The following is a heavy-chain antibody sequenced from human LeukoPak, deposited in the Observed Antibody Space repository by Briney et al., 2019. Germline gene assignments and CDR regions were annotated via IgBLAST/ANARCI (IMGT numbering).Heavy chain of an antibody. CDR3: AKSASEKYYDFWSGYCFDY. CDR1: GFIVTDAW. Sequence: PGGSLRLSCAPSGFIVTDAWMSWVRQAPGKGLEWVSAISGSGGSTYYADSVKGRFTISRDNSKNTLYLQMNSLRAEDTAVYYCAKSASEKYYDFWSGYCFDYWGQGTPVTVSS. CDR2: ISGSGGST. J-gene: IGHJ4*02. D-gene: IGHD3-3*01. V-gene: IGHV3-23*01.